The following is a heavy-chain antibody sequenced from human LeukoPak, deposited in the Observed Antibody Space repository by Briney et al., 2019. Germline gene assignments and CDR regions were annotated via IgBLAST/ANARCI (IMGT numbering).Heavy chain of an antibody. CDR1: GDSIGSYY. Sequence: SETLSLTCTVSGDSIGSYYWSWIRQPPGKGLEWIGYIHYSGNTNYNPSLKSRVTISVDTSKNQFSLKLSSVTAADTAVYYCAREVVAAAGTVDYWGQGTLVTVSS. CDR3: AREVVAAAGTVDY. CDR2: IHYSGNT. J-gene: IGHJ4*02. D-gene: IGHD6-13*01. V-gene: IGHV4-59*01.